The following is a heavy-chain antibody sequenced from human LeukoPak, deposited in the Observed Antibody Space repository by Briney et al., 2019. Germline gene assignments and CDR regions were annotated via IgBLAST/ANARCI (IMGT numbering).Heavy chain of an antibody. V-gene: IGHV3-21*01. Sequence: GGSLRLSCAASGFTFSTYSMNWVRQAPGKGLEWVSSINSNSYIYYADSVKGRFTISRDNTKNSLYLQMNSLRAEDTAVYYCVRFACSITNCYNLDYWGQGTLVTVSS. CDR1: GFTFSTYS. CDR2: INSNSYI. J-gene: IGHJ4*02. D-gene: IGHD2-2*01. CDR3: VRFACSITNCYNLDY.